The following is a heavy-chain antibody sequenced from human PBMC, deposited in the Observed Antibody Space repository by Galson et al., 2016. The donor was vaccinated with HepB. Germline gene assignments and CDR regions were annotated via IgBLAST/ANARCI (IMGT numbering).Heavy chain of an antibody. CDR3: ARAGYGSGEDAFDI. CDR1: GFSISSYS. J-gene: IGHJ3*02. CDR2: IGSGGSTI. D-gene: IGHD3-10*01. Sequence: SLRLSCAASGFSISSYSFNWVRQAPGKGLEWVSHIGSGGSTISYADSVKGRFTISRDNAKHSLYLQMHSLRDEDTAVYYCARAGYGSGEDAFDIWGQGTTVTVSS. V-gene: IGHV3-48*02.